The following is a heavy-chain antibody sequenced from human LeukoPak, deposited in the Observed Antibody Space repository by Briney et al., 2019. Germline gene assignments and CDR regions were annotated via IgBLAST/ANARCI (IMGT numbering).Heavy chain of an antibody. CDR1: GFTFNNYD. D-gene: IGHD3-9*01. Sequence: GGSLRLSCAASGFTFNNYDMHWVRQTTGKGLEWVSGIGPAGDTYYPGSVKGRFTISRENAKNSLYLQMNSLRAGDTAVYFCARGRYYDILTGYLPDAFDIWGQGTMVTVSS. CDR3: ARGRYYDILTGYLPDAFDI. V-gene: IGHV3-13*04. CDR2: IGPAGDT. J-gene: IGHJ3*02.